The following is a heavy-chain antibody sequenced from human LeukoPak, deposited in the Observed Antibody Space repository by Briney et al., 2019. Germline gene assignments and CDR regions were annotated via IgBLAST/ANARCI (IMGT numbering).Heavy chain of an antibody. CDR2: ISSSSSYI. V-gene: IGHV3-21*01. CDR1: GFTFNTYT. Sequence: PGGSLRLSCAASGFTFNTYTMNWVRQAPGKGLEWVSSISSSSSYIYYADSVKGRFTISRDNAKNSLYLQMNSLRAEDTAVYYCARGGDDIVVVPAAYYFDYWGQGTLVTVSS. J-gene: IGHJ4*02. CDR3: ARGGDDIVVVPAAYYFDY. D-gene: IGHD2-2*01.